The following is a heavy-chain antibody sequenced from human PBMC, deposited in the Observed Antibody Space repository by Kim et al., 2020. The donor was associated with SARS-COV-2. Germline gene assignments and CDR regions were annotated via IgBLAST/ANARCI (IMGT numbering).Heavy chain of an antibody. CDR1: GFTFDDYA. J-gene: IGHJ4*02. V-gene: IGHV3-9*01. D-gene: IGHD6-13*01. CDR2: ISWNSGSI. Sequence: GGSLRLSCAASGFTFDDYAMHWVRQAPGKGLEWVSGISWNSGSIGYADSVKGRFTISRDNAKNSLYLQMYSLRAEDTALYYCAKDISIIAAAGTVHFDYWGQGTLVTVSS. CDR3: AKDISIIAAAGTVHFDY.